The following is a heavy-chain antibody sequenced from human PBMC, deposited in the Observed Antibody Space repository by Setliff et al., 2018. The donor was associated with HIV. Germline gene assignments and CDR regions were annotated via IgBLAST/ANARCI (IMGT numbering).Heavy chain of an antibody. Sequence: KPSETLSLTCTISGGFISNHYWNWIRRPPGKGLEWIGSTHYSGSSYYSPSLKSRVTISLDTSKNQFYVNLFSVTSADTAIYYCARVVYDSGGFFTTAGPLYLDLWGRDTLVTVS. D-gene: IGHD3-22*01. V-gene: IGHV4-59*11. CDR3: ARVVYDSGGFFTTAGPLYLDL. CDR2: THYSGSS. J-gene: IGHJ2*01. CDR1: GGFISNHY.